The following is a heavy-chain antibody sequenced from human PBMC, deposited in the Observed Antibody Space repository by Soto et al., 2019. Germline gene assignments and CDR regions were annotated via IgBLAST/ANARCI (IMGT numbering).Heavy chain of an antibody. CDR2: LSSTGVNT. CDR1: GFTFSSYV. D-gene: IGHD3-22*01. V-gene: IGHV3-23*01. Sequence: GGSLRLSCAASGFTFSSYVMSWVRQAPGKGLEWVSGLSSTGVNTYYADSVKGRFTISRDNSKNTLYLQMNSLRAEDTAVYYCAKAASSGYIWGQGTLVTVSS. J-gene: IGHJ4*02. CDR3: AKAASSGYI.